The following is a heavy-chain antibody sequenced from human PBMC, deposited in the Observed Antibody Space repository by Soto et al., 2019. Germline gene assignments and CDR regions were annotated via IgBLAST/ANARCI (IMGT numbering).Heavy chain of an antibody. CDR3: ARVKGASGVSYMDV. V-gene: IGHV3-7*04. J-gene: IGHJ6*03. CDR2: IKQDGSEK. Sequence: GGSLRLSCAASGFTFSSYWMSWVRQAPGKGLQWEANIKQDGSEKYYVDSGKGRFTISRDNANNSLYLHLNSLRAEDTAVYYCARVKGASGVSYMDVWGKGTTVTVSS. D-gene: IGHD3-10*01. CDR1: GFTFSSYW.